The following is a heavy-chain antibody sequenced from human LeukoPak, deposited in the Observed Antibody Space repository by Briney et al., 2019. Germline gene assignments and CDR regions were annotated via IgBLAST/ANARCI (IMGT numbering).Heavy chain of an antibody. J-gene: IGHJ6*02. D-gene: IGHD3-22*01. CDR2: ISRSTSAI. Sequence: GGSLRLSCAASGFTFSTFSMNWVRQAPGKGLEWVSYISRSTSAIYYADSVKGRFTISRDNSKNTLYPQMNSLRAEDTAVYYCARDHTGGYYYDSAYGMDVWGQGTTVTVSS. V-gene: IGHV3-48*01. CDR1: GFTFSTFS. CDR3: ARDHTGGYYYDSAYGMDV.